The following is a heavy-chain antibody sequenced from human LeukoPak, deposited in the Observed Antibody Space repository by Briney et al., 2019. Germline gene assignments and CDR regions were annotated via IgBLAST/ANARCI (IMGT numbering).Heavy chain of an antibody. CDR1: GFTFSSHD. CDR2: ISYDGSNK. D-gene: IGHD1-26*01. J-gene: IGHJ4*02. CDR3: AREVEVGATFSSGY. Sequence: GGSLRLSCAASGFTFSSHDMHWVRQAPGKGLEWVAVISYDGSNKYSADSVKGRFTISRDNAKNSLYLQMNSLRAEDTAVYYCAREVEVGATFSSGYWGQGTLVTVSS. V-gene: IGHV3-30-3*01.